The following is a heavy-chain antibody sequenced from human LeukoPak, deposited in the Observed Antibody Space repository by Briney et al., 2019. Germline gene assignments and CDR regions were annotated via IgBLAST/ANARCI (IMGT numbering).Heavy chain of an antibody. D-gene: IGHD2-2*01. CDR3: ARAARGYCSSTSCKRWFDP. Sequence: ASVKVSCKASGYTFTSYDINWVRQATGQGPEWMGWMNPNSGNTGYAQKFQGRVTMTRNTSISTAYMELSSLRSEDTAVYYCARAARGYCSSTSCKRWFDPWGQGTLVTVSS. V-gene: IGHV1-8*01. CDR2: MNPNSGNT. J-gene: IGHJ5*02. CDR1: GYTFTSYD.